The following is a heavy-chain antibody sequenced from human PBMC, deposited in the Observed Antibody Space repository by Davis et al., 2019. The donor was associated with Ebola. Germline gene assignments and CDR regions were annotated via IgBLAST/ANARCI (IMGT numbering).Heavy chain of an antibody. V-gene: IGHV4-4*02. CDR2: IYRDGST. J-gene: IGHJ6*02. CDR1: SGSISDNNW. Sequence: SETLSLTCAVSSGSISDNNWWSWVRQSPGKRLEWIGEIYRDGSTNYNPSLQGRVIISLDWSTNQISLSLTSVAAADTAVYYCAKPPMGVYAMDVWGQGTTVTVSS. CDR3: AKPPMGVYAMDV. D-gene: IGHD1-14*01.